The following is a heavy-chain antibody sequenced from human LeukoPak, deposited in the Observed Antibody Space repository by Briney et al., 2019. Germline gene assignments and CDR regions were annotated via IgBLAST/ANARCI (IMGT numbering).Heavy chain of an antibody. CDR3: ARDPHRGYGGNPYYFDY. CDR1: GYTFTGYY. Sequence: ASVKVSCKASGYTFTGYYMHWVRQAPGQGLEWMGWINPNSGDTHYAQKFQGRVTMTRDTSISTANMELSRLRFDDTAVYYCARDPHRGYGGNPYYFDYWGQGTLVTVS. J-gene: IGHJ4*02. V-gene: IGHV1-2*02. D-gene: IGHD4-23*01. CDR2: INPNSGDT.